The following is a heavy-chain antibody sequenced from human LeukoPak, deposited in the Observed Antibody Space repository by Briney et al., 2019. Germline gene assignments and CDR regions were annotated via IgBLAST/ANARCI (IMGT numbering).Heavy chain of an antibody. Sequence: SGGSLRLSCAASGFTFSSYAMSWVRQAPGKGLEWVSAITDSGGATYYADSVKGRFTISRDNSKNTLYLQMNSLRAEDTAIYFCAKNDIGHYFDYGGQGALVTVSS. V-gene: IGHV3-23*01. CDR3: AKNDIGHYFDY. D-gene: IGHD3-9*01. CDR2: ITDSGGAT. J-gene: IGHJ4*02. CDR1: GFTFSSYA.